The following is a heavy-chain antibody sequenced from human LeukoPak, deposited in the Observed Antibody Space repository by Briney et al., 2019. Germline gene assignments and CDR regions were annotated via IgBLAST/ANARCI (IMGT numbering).Heavy chain of an antibody. J-gene: IGHJ3*01. CDR3: ARDASLQTGAFDV. V-gene: IGHV4-4*02. Sequence: SGTLSVTCAVSGGSISRSDWWSWVRQSPGKGLEWIGEIFHSGSTKYNPSLKSRVTISVDKSKNQFSLNLTSVTAADTAMYYCARDASLQTGAFDVWGQGTIVTVSS. CDR2: IFHSGST. CDR1: GGSISRSDW. D-gene: IGHD5-24*01.